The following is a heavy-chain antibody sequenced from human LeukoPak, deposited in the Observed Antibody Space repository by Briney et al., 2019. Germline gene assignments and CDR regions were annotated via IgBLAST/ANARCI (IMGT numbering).Heavy chain of an antibody. CDR1: GFTFSSYS. CDR2: ISSSSSYI. Sequence: PGGSLRLSCAASGFTFSSYSMNWVRQAPGKGLEWVSSISSSSSYIYYADSVKGRFTISRDNAKNSLYLQMNSLRAEDTAVYYCALLDYYDSSGYPDHYWGQGTLVTVSS. CDR3: ALLDYYDSSGYPDHY. J-gene: IGHJ4*02. D-gene: IGHD3-22*01. V-gene: IGHV3-21*01.